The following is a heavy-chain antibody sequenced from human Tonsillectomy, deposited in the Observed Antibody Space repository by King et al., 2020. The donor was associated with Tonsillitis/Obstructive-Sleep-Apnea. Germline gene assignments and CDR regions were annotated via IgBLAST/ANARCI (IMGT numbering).Heavy chain of an antibody. CDR3: ARGNGSSSYPAGFDY. J-gene: IGHJ4*02. Sequence: VQLQQWGAGLLKPSETLSLTCAVYGGSFSGYYWSWIRQPPGKGLEWIGEINHSGSTNYNPSLKSRVTISVDTSKNQFSLKLSSVTAADTAVYYCARGNGSSSYPAGFDYWGQGTLVTVSS. D-gene: IGHD6-6*01. CDR1: GGSFSGYY. V-gene: IGHV4-34*01. CDR2: INHSGST.